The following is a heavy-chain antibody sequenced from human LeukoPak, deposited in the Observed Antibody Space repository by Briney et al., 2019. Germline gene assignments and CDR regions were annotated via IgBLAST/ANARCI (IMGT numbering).Heavy chain of an antibody. Sequence: GGSLRLSCAASGFTFCNYAMSWVRQAPGKGLEWVSAISGSGGSTYYADSVKGRFTISRDNSKNTLYLQMNSLRAEDTAVYYCAKDNDYYGSGPFDYWGQGTLVTVSS. CDR3: AKDNDYYGSGPFDY. D-gene: IGHD3-10*01. J-gene: IGHJ4*02. V-gene: IGHV3-23*01. CDR1: GFTFCNYA. CDR2: ISGSGGST.